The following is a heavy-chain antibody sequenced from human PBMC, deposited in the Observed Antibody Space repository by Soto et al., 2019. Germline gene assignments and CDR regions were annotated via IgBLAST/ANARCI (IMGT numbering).Heavy chain of an antibody. CDR1: GGTFSSYA. D-gene: IGHD3-22*01. CDR2: IIPIFGTT. V-gene: IGHV1-69*01. Sequence: QVQLVQSGAEVKKPGSSVKVSCKASGGTFSSYAISWVRQAPGQGLEWMGGIIPIFGTTNYAQKFQGRVTITADESTSTAYMELSSLRSEDTAVYYCARSQGGYYPLLNWFDPWGQGTLVTVSS. J-gene: IGHJ5*02. CDR3: ARSQGGYYPLLNWFDP.